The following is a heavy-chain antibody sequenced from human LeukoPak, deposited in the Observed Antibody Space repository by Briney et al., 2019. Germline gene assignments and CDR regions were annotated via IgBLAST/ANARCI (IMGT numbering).Heavy chain of an antibody. CDR1: GFTFSSYS. J-gene: IGHJ4*02. D-gene: IGHD6-19*01. Sequence: PGGSLRLSCAASGFTFSSYSMNWVRQAPGKGLEWVSYGSSSTNTIYYADSVKGRFTISRDNAENSLYLQMNSLRDEDTAVYYCARGGSSGWLPLDYWGQGTLVTVSS. CDR3: ARGGSSGWLPLDY. V-gene: IGHV3-48*02. CDR2: GSSSTNTI.